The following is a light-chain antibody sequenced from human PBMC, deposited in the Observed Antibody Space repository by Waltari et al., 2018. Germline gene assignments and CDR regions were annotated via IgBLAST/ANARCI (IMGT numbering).Light chain of an antibody. CDR2: YDG. V-gene: IGLV3-21*04. CDR1: SVGCKN. J-gene: IGLJ3*02. CDR3: QVWDSSSDPVV. Sequence: SFVLTQPPSVSVAPGKTAKISCVGNSVGCKNVHWYQQRPGQAPVVVIYYDGDRPSGIPERFSGSNSGNTATLTISRVEAGDEADYYCQVWDSSSDPVVFGGGTKLTVL.